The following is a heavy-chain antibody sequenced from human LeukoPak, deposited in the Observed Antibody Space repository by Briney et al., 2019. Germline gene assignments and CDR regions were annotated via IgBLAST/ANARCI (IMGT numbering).Heavy chain of an antibody. J-gene: IGHJ4*02. D-gene: IGHD3-10*01. CDR1: GFTFSSYA. V-gene: IGHV3-23*01. CDR3: AKGTYYYGSGSHHFDY. Sequence: PGGSLRLSCAASGFTFSSYAMSWVRQAPGKGLEWVSAISGSGGSTYYADSVKGRFTISRDNSKNTPYLQMNSLRAEDTAVYYCAKGTYYYGSGSHHFDYWGQGTLVTVSS. CDR2: ISGSGGST.